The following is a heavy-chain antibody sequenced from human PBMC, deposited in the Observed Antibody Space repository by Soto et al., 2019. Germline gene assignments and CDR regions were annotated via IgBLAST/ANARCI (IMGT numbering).Heavy chain of an antibody. J-gene: IGHJ3*02. CDR3: ARGLPYYASYACDI. V-gene: IGHV1-18*01. Sequence: QVQLVQSGAEVKKPGASVTVSCKASGYTFTSYGISWVRQAPGQGLEWMGWISADNGNTNYAQKLQGRVTMTTDTATSTAYLELRSRRADDTAVSYCARGLPYYASYACDIWGQGTNVTVSS. CDR1: GYTFTSYG. D-gene: IGHD1-26*01. CDR2: ISADNGNT.